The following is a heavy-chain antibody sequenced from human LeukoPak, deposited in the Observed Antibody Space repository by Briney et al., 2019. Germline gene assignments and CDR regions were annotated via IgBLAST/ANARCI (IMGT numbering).Heavy chain of an antibody. V-gene: IGHV4-38-2*02. J-gene: IGHJ4*02. CDR1: AYSISSGYY. CDR2: IYHSGST. CDR3: ARIPFLAGTPDY. Sequence: SETLSLTCTVSAYSISSGYYWGWIRQPPGKGLQWIGTIYHSGSTYYNPSLKSRVTISVDTSKNQFSLNLSSVTAADTAVYYCARIPFLAGTPDYWGQGTLVTVSS. D-gene: IGHD2-15*01.